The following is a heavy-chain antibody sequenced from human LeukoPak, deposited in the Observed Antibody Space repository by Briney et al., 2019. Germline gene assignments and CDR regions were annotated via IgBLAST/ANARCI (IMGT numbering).Heavy chain of an antibody. CDR1: GFTFSSYA. J-gene: IGHJ4*02. Sequence: GGSLRLSCAASGFTFSSYAMSWVRQAPGKGLEWVSAISGSGGSTYYAGSVKGRFTISRDNSKNTLYLQMNSLRAEDTAVYYCAKSVSGYSYGYYFDYWGQGTLVTVSS. V-gene: IGHV3-23*01. D-gene: IGHD5-18*01. CDR2: ISGSGGST. CDR3: AKSVSGYSYGYYFDY.